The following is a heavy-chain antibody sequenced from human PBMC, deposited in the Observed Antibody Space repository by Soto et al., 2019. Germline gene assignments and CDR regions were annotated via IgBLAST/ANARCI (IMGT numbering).Heavy chain of an antibody. CDR3: TTDSYSTIIIVRFDY. CDR1: GFTFSNAW. J-gene: IGHJ4*01. D-gene: IGHD3-22*01. CDR2: IKSKTDGGTT. V-gene: IGHV3-15*07. Sequence: GSLRLSCAASGFTFSNAWINWVRQAPGKGLEWVGRIKSKTDGGTTDYAAPVKGRFAISRDDSNNMVYLQMNSLKIEDTAVYYCTTDSYSTIIIVRFDYWGHGTLVTVYS.